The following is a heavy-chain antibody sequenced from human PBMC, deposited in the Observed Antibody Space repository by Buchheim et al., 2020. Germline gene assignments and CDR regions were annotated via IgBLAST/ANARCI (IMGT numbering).Heavy chain of an antibody. CDR2: IHYTGLA. CDR3: ARDRGAHDYGPIDF. CDR1: GVSISSGPFY. J-gene: IGHJ4*02. D-gene: IGHD4-17*01. V-gene: IGHV4-31*03. Sequence: QVQLQESGPGLVKPSQTLSLTCTVSGVSISSGPFYWTWIRQQPGKGLEWIGYIHYTGLAYSSPSLSSRLSMSVDTSQTQFSLTLTAVTAADTAIYYCARDRGAHDYGPIDFWGQG.